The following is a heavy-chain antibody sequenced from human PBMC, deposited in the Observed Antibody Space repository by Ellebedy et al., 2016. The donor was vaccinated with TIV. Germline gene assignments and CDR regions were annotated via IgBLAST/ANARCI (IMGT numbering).Heavy chain of an antibody. CDR1: GFTFTSFG. Sequence: ASVKVSCKASGFTFTSFGISWVRQAPGHGLEWMGWISVYNGDTKYAQKLQGRVTMTTDTSTATAYMELRSLPSDDTAVYYWARVGWGYSGGEEYWGQGALVIVSS. D-gene: IGHD5-12*01. CDR3: ARVGWGYSGGEEY. J-gene: IGHJ4*02. CDR2: ISVYNGDT. V-gene: IGHV1-18*01.